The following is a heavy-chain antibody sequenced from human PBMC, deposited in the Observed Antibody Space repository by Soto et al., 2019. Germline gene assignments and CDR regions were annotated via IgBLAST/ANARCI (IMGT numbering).Heavy chain of an antibody. CDR2: VYFSGNT. J-gene: IGHJ5*02. D-gene: IGHD6-25*01. V-gene: IGHV4-59*01. CDR3: GSVRPSGYVLS. CDR1: GGSLSSYY. Sequence: SETLSLTCTVSGGSLSSYYWTWIRQSPGKGLEWIGYVYFSGNTNYSPSLKSRVTISIDTSKNQFSLRLASVTAADTAFYYCGSVRPSGYVLSWGQGXLVTVYS.